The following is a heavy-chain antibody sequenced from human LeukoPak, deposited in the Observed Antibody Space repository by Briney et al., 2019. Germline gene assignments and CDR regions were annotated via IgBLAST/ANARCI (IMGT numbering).Heavy chain of an antibody. Sequence: GGSLRLSCAASGFTFSSYAMHWVRQAPGKGLEWVAVISYGGSNRYYADSVKGRFTISRDNSKNTLYLQMNSLRAEDTAVYYCARDKELVSYYFDYWGQGTLVTVSS. CDR1: GFTFSSYA. CDR2: ISYGGSNR. V-gene: IGHV3-30-3*01. CDR3: ARDKELVSYYFDY. J-gene: IGHJ4*02. D-gene: IGHD6-6*01.